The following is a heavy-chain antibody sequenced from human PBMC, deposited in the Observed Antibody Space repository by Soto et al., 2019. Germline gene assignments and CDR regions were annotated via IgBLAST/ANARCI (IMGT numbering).Heavy chain of an antibody. CDR3: ARALQAGTDNVKWFAH. Sequence: QVQLVESGGGVVQPGRSLRLSCAASGFSISRSAMHWVRQAPGKGLEWVAVIAYDGSNRWYADSAKGRFTISRDNSKNTVYLEMRSLRGEDTAVYYCARALQAGTDNVKWFAHWGQGTLVTVSS. J-gene: IGHJ5*02. D-gene: IGHD1-1*01. V-gene: IGHV3-30*04. CDR1: GFSISRSA. CDR2: IAYDGSNR.